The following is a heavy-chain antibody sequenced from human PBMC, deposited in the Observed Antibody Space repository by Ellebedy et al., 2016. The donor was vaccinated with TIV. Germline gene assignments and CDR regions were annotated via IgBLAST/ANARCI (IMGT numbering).Heavy chain of an antibody. CDR3: VRVSNFYDRARFDP. D-gene: IGHD3-16*01. J-gene: IGHJ5*02. V-gene: IGHV1-18*04. CDR1: GYRFSSYA. Sequence: ASVKVSCXASGYRFSSYAITWVRQASGQGFEWMGWIHTSLGQTGFAPRFQDRLSMTTDTSTSTAYMELRNLKSDDTAVYHCVRVSNFYDRARFDPWGQGTLITVSS. CDR2: IHTSLGQT.